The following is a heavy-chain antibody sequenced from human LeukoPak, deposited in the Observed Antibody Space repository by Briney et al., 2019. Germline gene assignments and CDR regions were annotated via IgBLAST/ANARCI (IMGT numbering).Heavy chain of an antibody. CDR2: INPNSDDT. CDR1: GYTFTGYY. CDR3: ARANVLTGYYILDH. V-gene: IGHV1-2*02. D-gene: IGHD3-9*01. Sequence: GASVKVSCKASGYTFTGYYIHWVRQAPGQGLEWRGWINPNSDDTSFAQRFQGRVTMTRDTSISTAYMELSRLRSDDTAVYYCARANVLTGYYILDHWGQGTLVTVSS. J-gene: IGHJ4*02.